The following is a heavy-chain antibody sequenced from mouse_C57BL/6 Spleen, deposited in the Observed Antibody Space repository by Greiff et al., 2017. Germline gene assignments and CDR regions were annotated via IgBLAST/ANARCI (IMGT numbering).Heavy chain of an antibody. CDR3: ARAYLSYAMDY. Sequence: ESGPGLVKPSQSLSLTCSVTGYSITSGYYWNWIRQFPGNKLEWMGYISYDGSNNYHPSLKNRISITLDTSKNQFFLKLNSVTTEETATYYCARAYLSYAMDYWGQGTSVTVSS. CDR2: ISYDGSN. D-gene: IGHD5-5*01. CDR1: GYSITSGYY. J-gene: IGHJ4*01. V-gene: IGHV3-6*01.